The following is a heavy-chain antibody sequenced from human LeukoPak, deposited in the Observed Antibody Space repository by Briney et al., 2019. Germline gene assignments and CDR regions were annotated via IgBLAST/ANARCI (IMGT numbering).Heavy chain of an antibody. J-gene: IGHJ4*02. D-gene: IGHD2-2*01. CDR3: AKVRVFYCSSPACYYYDS. V-gene: IGHV3-23*01. Sequence: GGSLRLSCGASGFTFSSYAMSWVRQTPGRGLEWVAGVSPSGGRTLYADSVEGRFTISRDNSNDTVYLQLSSLRAEASALYYCAKVRVFYCSSPACYYYDSWGQGTPVTVSS. CDR1: GFTFSSYA. CDR2: VSPSGGRT.